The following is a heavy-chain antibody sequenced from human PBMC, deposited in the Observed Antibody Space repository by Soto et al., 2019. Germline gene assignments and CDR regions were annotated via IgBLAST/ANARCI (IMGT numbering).Heavy chain of an antibody. CDR3: ARSRDDHNSFFDY. V-gene: IGHV4-31*03. CDR2: FYYSGST. J-gene: IGHJ4*02. CDR1: GGSISSGDYY. D-gene: IGHD2-21*01. Sequence: SQTLCLTCTVSGGSISSGDYYWSWIRQRPGRGLEWIGYFYYSGSTYYNPSLKSRVTISVDTSKNQFSLKLSSVTAADTAVYYCARSRDDHNSFFDYCGQGALVTVSA.